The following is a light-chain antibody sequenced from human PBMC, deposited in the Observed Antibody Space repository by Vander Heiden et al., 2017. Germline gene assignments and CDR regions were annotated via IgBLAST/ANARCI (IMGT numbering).Light chain of an antibody. CDR1: QSVSSN. V-gene: IGKV3-15*01. J-gene: IGKJ3*01. CDR2: GAS. Sequence: ELVMTQFPATLSVSPGERATLSCRASQSVSSNLAWYQQKPGQAPRLLIYGASTRATGIPARFSGSGSGTEFTLTISSRQSEDFAVYYCQQYNNWPPLFTFGPGTKVDIK. CDR3: QQYNNWPPLFT.